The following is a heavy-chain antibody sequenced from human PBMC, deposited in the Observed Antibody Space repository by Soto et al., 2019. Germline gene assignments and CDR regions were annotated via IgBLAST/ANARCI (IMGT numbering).Heavy chain of an antibody. J-gene: IGHJ4*02. CDR3: ARDPGPYNWNAPPAD. D-gene: IGHD1-1*01. CDR1: GFTFSIYG. CDR2: IGYDGNEE. V-gene: IGHV3-33*01. Sequence: QVQLVESGGGVVQPGRSLRLSCAASGFTFSIYGMHWVRQAPGKGLEWVAIIGYDGNEENYTDSVKGRFTISRDNSKNTLYLQMNSLRAEDTALYYCARDPGPYNWNAPPADWGQGTLVTVSS.